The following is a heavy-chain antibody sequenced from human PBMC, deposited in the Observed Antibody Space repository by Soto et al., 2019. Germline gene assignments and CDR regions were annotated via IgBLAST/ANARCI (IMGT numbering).Heavy chain of an antibody. D-gene: IGHD2-2*01. V-gene: IGHV4-4*02. CDR1: GGSISSSNW. J-gene: IGHJ5*02. CDR3: ARGRRVVPAACHWFDP. Sequence: QVQLQESGPGLVKPSGTLSLTCAVSGGSISSSNWWSWVRQPPGKGLEWIGEIYHSGSTNYNPSLKSRVTIAVDNSKNQFSLNLSSVTAANTAVYYCARGRRVVPAACHWFDPWGQGTLVTVSS. CDR2: IYHSGST.